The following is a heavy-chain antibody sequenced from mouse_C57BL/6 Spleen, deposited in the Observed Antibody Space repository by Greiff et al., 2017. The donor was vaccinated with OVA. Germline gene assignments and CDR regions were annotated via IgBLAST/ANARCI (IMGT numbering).Heavy chain of an antibody. J-gene: IGHJ4*01. CDR1: GYTFTDYY. V-gene: IGHV1-26*01. D-gene: IGHD4-1*02. CDR2: INPNNGGT. CDR3: ARSLNWAHYAMDY. Sequence: EVQLQQSGPELVKPGASVKISCKASGYTFTDYYMNWVKQSHGKSLEWIGDINPNNGGTSYNQKFKGKATLTVDKSSSTAYMELRSLTSEDSAVYYCARSLNWAHYAMDYWGQGTSVTVSS.